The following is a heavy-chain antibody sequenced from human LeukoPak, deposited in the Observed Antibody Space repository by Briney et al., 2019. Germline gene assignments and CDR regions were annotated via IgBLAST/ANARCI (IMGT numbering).Heavy chain of an antibody. CDR3: ARDPRRSGGSYDY. J-gene: IGHJ4*02. D-gene: IGHD2-15*01. CDR2: ISSSSSYI. CDR1: GFTFGDYY. Sequence: GGSLRLSCAVSGFTFGDYYMSWIRQAPGKGLEWVSSISSSSSYIYYADSVKGRFTISRDNAKNSLYLQMNSLRAEDTAVYYCARDPRRSGGSYDYWGQGTLVTVSS. V-gene: IGHV3-11*06.